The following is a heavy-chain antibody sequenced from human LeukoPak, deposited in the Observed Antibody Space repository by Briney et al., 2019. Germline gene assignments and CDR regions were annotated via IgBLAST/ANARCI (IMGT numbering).Heavy chain of an antibody. V-gene: IGHV3-23*01. D-gene: IGHD4-17*01. CDR2: ITGSGGTT. J-gene: IGHJ4*02. CDR3: AKGGNGDYIDY. Sequence: GGSLRLSCAASTFTFKRCAMSWVRQAPGKGLEWVSAITGSGGTTYYADSVKGRFTIYRDNSKNTLYLQMNSLRADDTAVYFCAKGGNGDYIDYWGQGTLVTVSS. CDR1: TFTFKRCA.